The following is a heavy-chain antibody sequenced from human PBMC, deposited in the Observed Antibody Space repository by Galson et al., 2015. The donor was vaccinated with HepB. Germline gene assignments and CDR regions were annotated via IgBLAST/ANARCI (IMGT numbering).Heavy chain of an antibody. D-gene: IGHD5-18*01. CDR1: GFTFSGSA. CDR2: IRSKANSYAT. CDR3: RIQLWDYYGMDV. Sequence: SLRLSCAASGFTFSGSAMHWVRQASGKGLEWVGRIRSKANSYATAYAASVKGRFTISRDDSKNTAYLQMNSLKTEDTAVYYCRIQLWDYYGMDVWGQGTTVTVSS. V-gene: IGHV3-73*01. J-gene: IGHJ6*02.